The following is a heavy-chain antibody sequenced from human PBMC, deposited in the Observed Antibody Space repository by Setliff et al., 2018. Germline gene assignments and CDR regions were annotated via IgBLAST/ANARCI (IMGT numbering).Heavy chain of an antibody. CDR3: STRTVAARSLDT. CDR2: IFNDGST. J-gene: IGHJ5*02. D-gene: IGHD6-13*01. V-gene: IGHV3-66*01. Sequence: GGSLRLSCVVSGITISNNVWSWVRQAPGKGLEWVSIIFNDGSTYYADYVKGRFTISSDNAKNSLYLQLNSLRAEATAVYYCSTRTVAARSLDTWGQGTLVTVSS. CDR1: GITISNNV.